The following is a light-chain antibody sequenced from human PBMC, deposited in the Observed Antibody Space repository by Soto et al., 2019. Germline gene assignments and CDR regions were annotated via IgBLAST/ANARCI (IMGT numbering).Light chain of an antibody. CDR3: ATWDSSLSAGV. CDR1: SSNIGKNY. V-gene: IGLV1-51*01. J-gene: IGLJ3*02. Sequence: QSVLTQPPSVSAAPGQKVSISCSGSSSNIGKNYVSWYQQFPGTAPKLLIYDNDKRPSGIPDRFSGSKSGTSATLGITGLQTGDEADCYCATWDSSLSAGVSGGGTKLTVL. CDR2: DND.